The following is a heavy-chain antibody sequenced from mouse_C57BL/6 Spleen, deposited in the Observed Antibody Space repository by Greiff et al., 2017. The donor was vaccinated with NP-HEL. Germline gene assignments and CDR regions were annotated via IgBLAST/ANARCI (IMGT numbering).Heavy chain of an antibody. D-gene: IGHD5-1*01. J-gene: IGHJ2*01. CDR2: IDPSDSYT. Sequence: QVQLQQPGAELVKPGASVKLSCKASGYTFTSYWMQWVKQRPGQGLEWIGEIDPSDSYTNYTQKFKGKATLTVDTSSSTAYMQLSSLTSEDSAVYYCASRSNFDYWGQGTTLTVSS. V-gene: IGHV1-50*01. CDR3: ASRSNFDY. CDR1: GYTFTSYW.